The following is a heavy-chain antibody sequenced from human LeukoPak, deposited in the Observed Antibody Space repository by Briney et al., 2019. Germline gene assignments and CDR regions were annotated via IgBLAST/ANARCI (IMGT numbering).Heavy chain of an antibody. D-gene: IGHD1-26*01. CDR2: ISSSGSTT. CDR3: AKAGVRGATTLSDFDY. Sequence: GGSLRLSCAASGFTFSDYYMSWIRQAPGKGLEWVSYISSSGSTTYYADSVKGRFTISRDNSKNTLYLQMNSLRAEDTAVYYCAKAGVRGATTLSDFDYWGQGTLVTVSS. J-gene: IGHJ4*02. V-gene: IGHV3-11*01. CDR1: GFTFSDYY.